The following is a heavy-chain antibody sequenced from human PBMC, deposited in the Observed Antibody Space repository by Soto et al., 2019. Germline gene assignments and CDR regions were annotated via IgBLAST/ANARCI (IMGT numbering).Heavy chain of an antibody. D-gene: IGHD3-10*01. V-gene: IGHV4-34*01. Sequence: SETLSLTCAVYGGSFSGYYWSWIRQPPGKGLEWIGEINHSGSTNYNPSLKSRVTISVDTSKNQFSLKLSSVTAADTAVYYCASLAGTRNYGSGSYFPSYYYYYGMDVWGQGTTVTVS. CDR3: ASLAGTRNYGSGSYFPSYYYYYGMDV. CDR1: GGSFSGYY. CDR2: INHSGST. J-gene: IGHJ6*02.